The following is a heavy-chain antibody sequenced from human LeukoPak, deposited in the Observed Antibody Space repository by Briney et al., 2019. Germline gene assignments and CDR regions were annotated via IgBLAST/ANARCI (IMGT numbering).Heavy chain of an antibody. CDR1: GYTFTSYD. D-gene: IGHD7-27*01. CDR3: ARPKTGDRAFDI. V-gene: IGHV1-8*01. J-gene: IGHJ3*02. CDR2: MNPNSGNT. Sequence: ASVKVSCKASGYTFTSYDINWVRQATGRGLEWMGWMNPNSGNTGYAQKFQGRVTMTRNTSISTAYMELSSLRSEDTAVYYCARPKTGDRAFDIWGQGTMVTVSS.